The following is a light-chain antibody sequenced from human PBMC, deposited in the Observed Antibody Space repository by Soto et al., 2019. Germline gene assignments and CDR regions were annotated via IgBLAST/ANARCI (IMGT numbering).Light chain of an antibody. CDR3: MQALETRT. J-gene: IGKJ1*01. CDR1: QSLLHSNGKHY. V-gene: IGKV2-28*01. CDR2: LGS. Sequence: DIVMTQSPLSLPVTPGEPASISCRSSQSLLHSNGKHYLDWYLQKPGQSPQLLIYLGSNRATGVPDRFSGSGSGTDFILRISRVEAEDVGVYYCMQALETRTFGQGTKVEI.